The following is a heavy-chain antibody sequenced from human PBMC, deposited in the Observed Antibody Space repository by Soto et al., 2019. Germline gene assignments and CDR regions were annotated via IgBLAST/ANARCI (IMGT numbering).Heavy chain of an antibody. V-gene: IGHV3-21*01. CDR2: ISSSSSYM. Sequence: EVQLVESGGGLVKPGGSLRLSCAASGFTFSSYSMNWVRQAPGKGLECVASISSSSSYMYYADSVKGRFTISRDNAKNSLYLQLNSLRAEDTAVYYCMRGGMDVWGQGTTVTVSS. CDR1: GFTFSSYS. CDR3: MRGGMDV. J-gene: IGHJ6*02.